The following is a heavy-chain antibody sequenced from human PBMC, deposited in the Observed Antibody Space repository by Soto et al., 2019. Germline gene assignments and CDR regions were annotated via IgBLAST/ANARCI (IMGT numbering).Heavy chain of an antibody. CDR3: ARDHRADEEHAFDI. Sequence: QVQLVQSGAELQKPGSSVKVSCKASGGTFSSYTISWVRQAPGQGLEWMGRIIPILGIANYAQKFQGRVTITADISTSTAYMELSSLRSEDTAVYYCARDHRADEEHAFDIWGQGTMVTVSS. CDR1: GGTFSSYT. J-gene: IGHJ3*02. CDR2: IIPILGIA. D-gene: IGHD1-1*01. V-gene: IGHV1-69*08.